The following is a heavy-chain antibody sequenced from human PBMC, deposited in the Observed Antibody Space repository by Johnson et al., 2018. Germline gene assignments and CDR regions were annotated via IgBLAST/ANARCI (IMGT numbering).Heavy chain of an antibody. CDR3: ARPSGNYLGRSFYI. CDR1: GFTFSSFA. J-gene: IGHJ3*02. Sequence: EVQLVESGGGLVQPGGSLRLSCAASGFTFSSFAMNWVRQAPGKGLEWVSTLSGSGGSTYYADSVKGRFTISRDNSKNTLYLQMNSLRAEDTAVYYWARPSGNYLGRSFYIWGQGTMVTVSS. V-gene: IGHV3-23*04. CDR2: LSGSGGST. D-gene: IGHD1-26*01.